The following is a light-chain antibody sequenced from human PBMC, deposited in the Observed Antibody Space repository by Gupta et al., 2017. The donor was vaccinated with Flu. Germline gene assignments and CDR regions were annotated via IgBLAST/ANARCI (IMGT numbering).Light chain of an antibody. Sequence: DIVMTQSPLSLPVTPGEPASISCRSNQSLLHSYGYNYLDWYLQKPGQSPQLLIYLGSNRASGVPDRFSGSGSGTDFTLKISRVEAEDVGLYYCRQALQTPRTFGQGTKVEIK. CDR3: RQALQTPRT. CDR1: QSLLHSYGYNY. V-gene: IGKV2-28*01. J-gene: IGKJ1*01. CDR2: LGS.